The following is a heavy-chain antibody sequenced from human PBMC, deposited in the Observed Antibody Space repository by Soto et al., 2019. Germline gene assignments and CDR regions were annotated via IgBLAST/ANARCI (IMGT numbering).Heavy chain of an antibody. CDR1: GYTFTGYY. CDR3: SKYSGSSTIPAA. V-gene: IGHV1-2*04. J-gene: IGHJ5*02. CDR2: INPNSGGT. D-gene: IGHD1-26*01. Sequence: VSVKVSCKASGYTFTGYYMHSVRQAPGQGLEWMGWINPNSGGTNYAQKFQGWVTMTRDTSISTAYMELSSLKTEDTAIYYCSKYSGSSTIPAALGQGTLVTVSS.